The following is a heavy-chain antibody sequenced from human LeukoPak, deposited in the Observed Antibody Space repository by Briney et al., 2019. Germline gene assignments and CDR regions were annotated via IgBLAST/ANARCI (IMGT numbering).Heavy chain of an antibody. J-gene: IGHJ4*02. V-gene: IGHV3-7*01. CDR3: ARAGSHWHYVY. D-gene: IGHD3-10*01. CDR2: VKQDGSER. CDR1: GFTFSGFS. Sequence: GGSLRLSCAASGFTFSGFSMSWVRQSPTKGLEWVANVKQDGSERYYVDSVKGRFTISRDNAKNSLSLQMNNLRVEDTAVYYCARAGSHWHYVYWGQGTVVTVSS.